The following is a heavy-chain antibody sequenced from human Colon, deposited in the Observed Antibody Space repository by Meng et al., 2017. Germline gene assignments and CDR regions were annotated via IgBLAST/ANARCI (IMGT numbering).Heavy chain of an antibody. CDR3: ARRVQYSSGYYYFDF. J-gene: IGHJ4*02. D-gene: IGHD3-22*01. Sequence: LQESVPRLLKPSQTLSLTCTISSESVTNGNYYWVWIRQHPDKGLAWIGYIYSGGGSTYNPSLLSRVAIATDASKNQFSLNLNSVTAADTALYYCARRVQYSSGYYYFDFWGQGTLVTVSS. V-gene: IGHV4-30-4*01. CDR2: IYSGGGS. CDR1: SESVTNGNYY.